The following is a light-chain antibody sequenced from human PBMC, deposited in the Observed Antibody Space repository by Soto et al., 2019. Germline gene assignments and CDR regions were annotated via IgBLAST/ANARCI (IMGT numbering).Light chain of an antibody. J-gene: IGLJ2*01. CDR1: SSDVGGYNY. CDR2: EVS. CDR3: SSYGGSNTVV. V-gene: IGLV2-8*01. Sequence: QSALTQPPSASGSPGQSVTISCTGSSSDVGGYNYVSCYQQHPGKAPKLMIYEVSKRPSGVPDRLSGSKSGNTASLTVSGLQAEDEAYYYCSSYGGSNTVVFGGGTKLTVL.